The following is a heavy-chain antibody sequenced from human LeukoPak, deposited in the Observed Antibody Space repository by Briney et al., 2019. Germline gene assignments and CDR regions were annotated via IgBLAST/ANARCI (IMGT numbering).Heavy chain of an antibody. CDR2: ISAYNGNT. CDR3: ARLVGTVTHYFDY. Sequence: ASVKVSCKASGYTFTSYGISWVRQAPGQGLEWMGWISAYNGNTNYAQKLQGRVTMTTDTSTSTAYVELRSLRSDDTAVYYCARLVGTVTHYFDYWGQGTLVTVSS. V-gene: IGHV1-18*01. D-gene: IGHD4-17*01. J-gene: IGHJ4*02. CDR1: GYTFTSYG.